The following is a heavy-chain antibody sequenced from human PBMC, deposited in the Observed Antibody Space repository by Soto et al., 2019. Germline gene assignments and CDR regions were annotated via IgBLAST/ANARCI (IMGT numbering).Heavy chain of an antibody. Sequence: GESLKISCKGSGYSFTSYWNGWVRQMPGKGLESMGIIYPGDSDTRYSPSFQGQVTISADKSISTAYLQWSSLKASDTAMYYCARTAAAGKYYYGMDVWGQGTTVTVSS. CDR3: ARTAAAGKYYYGMDV. CDR1: GYSFTSYW. CDR2: IYPGDSDT. V-gene: IGHV5-51*01. J-gene: IGHJ6*02. D-gene: IGHD6-13*01.